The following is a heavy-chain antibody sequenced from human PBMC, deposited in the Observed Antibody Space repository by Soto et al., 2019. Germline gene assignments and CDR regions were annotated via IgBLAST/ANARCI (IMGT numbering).Heavy chain of an antibody. CDR3: ARDRDQDIVVVPAAIGEINWFDP. Sequence: ASVKVSCKVSGYTLTELSMHWVRQAPGKGLEWMGGFDPEDGETIYAQKFQGRVTMTEDTSTDTAYMELSSLRSEDTAVYYCARDRDQDIVVVPAAIGEINWFDPWGQGTLVTVSS. CDR2: FDPEDGET. J-gene: IGHJ5*02. D-gene: IGHD2-2*01. CDR1: GYTLTELS. V-gene: IGHV1-24*01.